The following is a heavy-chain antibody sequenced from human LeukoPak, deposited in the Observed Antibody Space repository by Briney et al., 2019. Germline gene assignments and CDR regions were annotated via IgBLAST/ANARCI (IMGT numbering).Heavy chain of an antibody. D-gene: IGHD2-2*01. CDR3: ARDRSSTRRNWFDP. V-gene: IGHV3-74*01. J-gene: IGHJ5*02. Sequence: GGSLRLSCAASGFTFSSYWMHWVRQAPGKGLVWVSRINTDGSSTSYADSVKGRFTISRDNAKNTLYLQMNSLRAEDTAVYYCARDRSSTRRNWFDPWGQGTLVTVSS. CDR1: GFTFSSYW. CDR2: INTDGSST.